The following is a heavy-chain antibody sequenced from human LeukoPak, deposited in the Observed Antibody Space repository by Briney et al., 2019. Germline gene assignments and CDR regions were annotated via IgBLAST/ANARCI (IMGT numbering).Heavy chain of an antibody. CDR2: ISSRGVTI. V-gene: IGHV3-48*03. Sequence: GGSLRLSCAASGFTFSSYEMNWVRQAPGEGLEWVSYISSRGVTIYYADSVKGRFIISRDNAKNSLYLQMNSLRAEDTAVYYCARDRTYYDFWSGYIQGFDPWGQGTLVTVSS. CDR3: ARDRTYYDFWSGYIQGFDP. D-gene: IGHD3-3*01. CDR1: GFTFSSYE. J-gene: IGHJ5*02.